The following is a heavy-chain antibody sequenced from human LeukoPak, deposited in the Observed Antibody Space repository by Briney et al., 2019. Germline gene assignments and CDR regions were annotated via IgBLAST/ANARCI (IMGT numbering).Heavy chain of an antibody. J-gene: IGHJ4*02. D-gene: IGHD6-13*01. CDR1: GGSISSSRYY. V-gene: IGHV4-39*01. CDR2: IYYSGST. Sequence: SETLSLTCTVSGGSISSSRYYWGWIRQPPGKGLEWIGSIYYSGSTYYNPSLKSRVTISVDTSKNQFSLKLSSVTAADTAVYYCARPPPRAGSSWYFDYWGQGTLVTVSP. CDR3: ARPPPRAGSSWYFDY.